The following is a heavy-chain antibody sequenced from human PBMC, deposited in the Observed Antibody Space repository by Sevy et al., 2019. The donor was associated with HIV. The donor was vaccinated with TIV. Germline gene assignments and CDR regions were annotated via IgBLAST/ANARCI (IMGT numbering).Heavy chain of an antibody. CDR1: XXXISSYX. V-gene: IGHV4-59*01. J-gene: IGHJ4*02. CDR2: IYFTGNT. Sequence: SETLSLTCSXXXXXISSYXWTWVRQSPGKGLEWIGNIYFTGNTDYSPSLKSRVTLSLDTSKSQFSLTLKSVTAADTAIYFXARDSTTRXRVLDXXGQGTLVTVSS. D-gene: IGHD1-1*01. CDR3: ARDSTTRXRVLDX.